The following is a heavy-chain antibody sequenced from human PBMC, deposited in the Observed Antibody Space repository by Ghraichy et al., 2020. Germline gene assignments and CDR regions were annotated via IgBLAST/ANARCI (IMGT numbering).Heavy chain of an antibody. CDR1: GFTFSSYG. CDR3: ARVRGYDFWSGYYDLGFYYYGMDV. CDR2: IWYDGSNK. Sequence: GGSLRLSCAASGFTFSSYGMHWVRQAPGKGLEWVAVIWYDGSNKYYADSVKGRFTISRDNSKNTLYLQMNSLGAEDTAVYYCARVRGYDFWSGYYDLGFYYYGMDVWGQGTTVTVSS. D-gene: IGHD3-3*01. J-gene: IGHJ6*02. V-gene: IGHV3-33*01.